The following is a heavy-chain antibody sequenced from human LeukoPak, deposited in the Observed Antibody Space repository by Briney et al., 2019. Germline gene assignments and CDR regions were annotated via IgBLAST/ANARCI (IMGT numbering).Heavy chain of an antibody. J-gene: IGHJ4*02. V-gene: IGHV3-73*01. CDR1: GFILSGSV. CDR2: IRSKADNDAT. Sequence: PGGSLRLSCAASGFILSGSVLLWVRQASGRGLEWVGRIRSKADNDATAYGASVEGRFTISRDVSRNTAYPQMNSLKTEDTAMYYCTIGVYWGQGTLVTVSS. CDR3: TIGVY.